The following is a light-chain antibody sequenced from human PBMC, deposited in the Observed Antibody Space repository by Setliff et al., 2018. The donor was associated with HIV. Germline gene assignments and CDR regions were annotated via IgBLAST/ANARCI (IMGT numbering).Light chain of an antibody. J-gene: IGLJ1*01. Sequence: QSALTQPASVSGSPGQSITISCTGTSSGVGTYNYVSWYQQHPGKAPKLMIYDVSKRPSGVSDRFSGSKSGNTASLTISGLQAEDEADYYCTSYTSSDIYVFATGTKVTVL. CDR1: SSGVGTYNY. CDR3: TSYTSSDIYV. V-gene: IGLV2-14*03. CDR2: DVS.